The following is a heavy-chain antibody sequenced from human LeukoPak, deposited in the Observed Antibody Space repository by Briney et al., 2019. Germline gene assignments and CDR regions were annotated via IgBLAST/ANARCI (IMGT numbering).Heavy chain of an antibody. J-gene: IGHJ4*02. CDR3: ARHYMIRGATRYYFDY. CDR1: GGSISGYY. D-gene: IGHD3-10*01. V-gene: IGHV4-59*08. Sequence: SETQSRIGTVSGGSISGYYWNWIRQSPDKGLEWIGHIYYTGSTNYNPSLKSRVTISVDTSKNQFSLKLTSVTAADTAVYYCARHYMIRGATRYYFDYWGQGTLVTVSS. CDR2: IYYTGST.